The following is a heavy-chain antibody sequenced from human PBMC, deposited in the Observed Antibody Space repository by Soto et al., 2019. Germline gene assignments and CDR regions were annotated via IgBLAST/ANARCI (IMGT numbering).Heavy chain of an antibody. CDR2: INSDGGTS. CDR3: TGDWVDYCGSGNYYPRFDP. V-gene: IGHV3-74*01. J-gene: IGHJ5*02. CDR1: GFGFHTYW. Sequence: PGGSLRLSCVASGFGFHTYWMHWVRQVPGKGLDWVARINSDGGTSTYADSVKGRFSISRDNTKNTLFLQMNGLRDDDTAVYYCTGDWVDYCGSGNYYPRFDPWGQGAMVTVSS. D-gene: IGHD3-10*01.